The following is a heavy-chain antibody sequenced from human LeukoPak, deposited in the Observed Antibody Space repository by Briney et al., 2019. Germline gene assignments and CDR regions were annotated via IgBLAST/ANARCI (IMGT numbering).Heavy chain of an antibody. J-gene: IGHJ6*02. V-gene: IGHV4-4*02. CDR1: SGSISSDHW. D-gene: IGHD6-25*01. Sequence: SETLSLTCTVSSGSISSDHWWSWVRQPPGKGLEWIGEIYHSGRTNYNPSLKSRVTISVDTSKNQFSLKLSSVTAADTAVYYCARALAASGMEVWGQGTTVTVSS. CDR3: ARALAASGMEV. CDR2: IYHSGRT.